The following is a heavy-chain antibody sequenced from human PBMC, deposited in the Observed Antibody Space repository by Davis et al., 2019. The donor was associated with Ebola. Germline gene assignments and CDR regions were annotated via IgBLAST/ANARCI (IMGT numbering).Heavy chain of an antibody. J-gene: IGHJ4*02. CDR3: ARVGSGWYAGGNYFDY. Sequence: PGPSLRPPCAASGFTFRDYYMSWIRQAPGKGLEWVSYISSSGSTIYYADSVKGRFTISRDNAKNSLYLQMNSLRAEDTAVYYCARVGSGWYAGGNYFDYWGQGTLVTVSS. CDR2: ISSSGSTI. D-gene: IGHD6-19*01. CDR1: GFTFRDYY. V-gene: IGHV3-11*01.